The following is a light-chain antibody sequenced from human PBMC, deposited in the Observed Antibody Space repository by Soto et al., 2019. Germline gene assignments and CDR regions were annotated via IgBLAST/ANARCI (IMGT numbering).Light chain of an antibody. Sequence: QSALTQPASVSGSPGQSITISCTGTSSDVGGYNYVSWYQQHPGKAPKLMIYDVSNRPSGVSNRFSGSKSGNTASLTISGLQAEDEAHYYCSSYTSSSTSDVVFGGGTKLTVL. CDR1: SSDVGGYNY. J-gene: IGLJ2*01. CDR3: SSYTSSSTSDVV. V-gene: IGLV2-14*01. CDR2: DVS.